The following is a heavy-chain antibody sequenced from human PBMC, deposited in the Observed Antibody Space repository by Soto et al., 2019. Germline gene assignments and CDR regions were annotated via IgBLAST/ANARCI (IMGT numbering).Heavy chain of an antibody. J-gene: IGHJ4*02. Sequence: SETLSLTCTVSGGSISSYYWSWIRQPPGKGLEWIGYIYYSGSTNYNPSLKSRVAISVDTSKNQFSLKLSSVTAADTAVYYCARDHPAGYDSSGYYSFSFDYWGQGTLVTVSS. CDR1: GGSISSYY. CDR3: ARDHPAGYDSSGYYSFSFDY. V-gene: IGHV4-59*01. D-gene: IGHD3-22*01. CDR2: IYYSGST.